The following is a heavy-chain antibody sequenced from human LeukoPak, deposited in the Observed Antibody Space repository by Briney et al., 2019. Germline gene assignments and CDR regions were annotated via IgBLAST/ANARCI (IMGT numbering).Heavy chain of an antibody. CDR1: GFTFSSYA. J-gene: IGHJ4*02. CDR3: AKGPSDY. Sequence: GGSLRLSCAASGFTFSSYAMSWVRQAPGKGLEWVSGISWNSGSIGYADSVKGRFTISRDNAKNSLYLQMNSLRAEDTALYYCAKGPSDYWGQGTLVTVSS. CDR2: ISWNSGSI. V-gene: IGHV3-9*01.